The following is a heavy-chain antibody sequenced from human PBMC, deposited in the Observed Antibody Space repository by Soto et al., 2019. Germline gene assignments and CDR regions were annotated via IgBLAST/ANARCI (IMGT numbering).Heavy chain of an antibody. CDR1: GFTVSSNH. CDR2: IYSGGST. Sequence: SLRLSCAAPGFTVSSNHMSWVRQAPGKGLEWVSVIYSGGSTYYADSVKGRFTISRDNSKNTLYLQMNSLRAEDTAVYYCARERAVAGYPDNYFDSWGRGTLVTVSS. CDR3: ARERAVAGYPDNYFDS. V-gene: IGHV3-66*01. D-gene: IGHD6-19*01. J-gene: IGHJ4*02.